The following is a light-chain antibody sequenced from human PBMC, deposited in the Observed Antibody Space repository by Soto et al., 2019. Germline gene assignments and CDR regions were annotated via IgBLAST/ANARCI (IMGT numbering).Light chain of an antibody. CDR1: SSDVGSSNG. V-gene: IGLV2-18*02. Sequence: QSVLTQPPSVSGSPGQSVTISCTGTSSDVGSSNGVSWYQQPPGTAPKLMIYDVSNRPSGVPDRFSGSKSGNTASLTISGLQAEDEADYYCSSYTSSSTYGFGTGTKVTV. J-gene: IGLJ1*01. CDR2: DVS. CDR3: SSYTSSSTYG.